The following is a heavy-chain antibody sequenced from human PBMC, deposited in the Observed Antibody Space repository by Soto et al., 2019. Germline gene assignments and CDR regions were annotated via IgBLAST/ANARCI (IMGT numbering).Heavy chain of an antibody. CDR2: IYSGGST. D-gene: IGHD2-2*01. CDR1: GFTVSSNY. V-gene: IGHV3-53*04. CDR3: AREFAVPAATAGVGYYYYGMDV. J-gene: IGHJ6*02. Sequence: GGSLRLSCAASGFTVSSNYMSWVRQAPGKGLEWVSVIYSGGSTYYADSVKGRFTISRHNSKNTLYLQVNSLRAEDTAVYYCAREFAVPAATAGVGYYYYGMDVWGQGTTVTVSS.